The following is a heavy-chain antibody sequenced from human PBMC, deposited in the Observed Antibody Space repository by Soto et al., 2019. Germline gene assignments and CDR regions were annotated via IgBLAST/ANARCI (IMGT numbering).Heavy chain of an antibody. D-gene: IGHD2-15*01. CDR2: IYSSGST. Sequence: SETLSLTCTVSDGSVSSGSYYWSWIRQPPGKGLEWIGCIYSSGSTLYNPSLKSRVIISVDTSMNQFSLKLSSVTAADTAVYYCARDSVAFFDSWGQGTLVTVSS. V-gene: IGHV4-61*01. J-gene: IGHJ4*02. CDR1: DGSVSSGSYY. CDR3: ARDSVAFFDS.